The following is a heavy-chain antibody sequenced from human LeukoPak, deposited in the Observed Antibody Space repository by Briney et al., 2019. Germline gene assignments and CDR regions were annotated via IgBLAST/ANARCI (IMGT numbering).Heavy chain of an antibody. V-gene: IGHV4-34*01. D-gene: IGHD2-15*01. CDR1: GGSFSGYY. Sequence: SETLSLTCAVYGGSFSGYYWSWFRQPPGKGLEWIGEINHSGSTNYNPSLKSRVTISVDTSKNQFSLKLSSVTAADTAVYYCARLLTKFGGGNYWGQGTLVTVSS. J-gene: IGHJ4*02. CDR2: INHSGST. CDR3: ARLLTKFGGGNY.